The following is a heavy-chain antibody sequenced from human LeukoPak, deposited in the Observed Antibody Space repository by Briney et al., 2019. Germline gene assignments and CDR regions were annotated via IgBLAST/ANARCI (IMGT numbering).Heavy chain of an antibody. CDR1: GFSFSSYG. CDR2: ISYDGKNI. Sequence: GGSLGLSCAASGFSFSSYGLHWVRQAPGKGLEWVSAISYDGKNIHYEDSVKGRFTISRDNSRNTVYLQMNSLRVEDKAVHYCGGTFSRESGFDFVFHYWGQGTRVTVSS. CDR3: GGTFSRESGFDFVFHY. J-gene: IGHJ4*02. V-gene: IGHV3-33*01. D-gene: IGHD5-12*01.